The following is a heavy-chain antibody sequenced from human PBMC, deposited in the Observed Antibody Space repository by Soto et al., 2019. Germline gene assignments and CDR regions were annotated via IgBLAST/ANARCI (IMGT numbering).Heavy chain of an antibody. J-gene: IGHJ6*02. CDR3: ARDKRDYSTNYSYYGMDV. CDR1: GDSFTSYW. Sequence: PGESRKISCKGSGDSFTSYWISWVRQMPGKGLEWMGRIDPSDSYTNYSPSFQGHVTISADKSISTAYLQWSSLKASDTAMYYCARDKRDYSTNYSYYGMDVWGQATRVTVSS. D-gene: IGHD4-4*01. V-gene: IGHV5-10-1*01. CDR2: IDPSDSYT.